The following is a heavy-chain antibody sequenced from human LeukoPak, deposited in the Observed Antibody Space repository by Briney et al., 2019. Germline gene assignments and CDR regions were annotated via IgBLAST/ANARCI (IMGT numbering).Heavy chain of an antibody. CDR3: ARGGY. V-gene: IGHV3-7*04. J-gene: IGHJ4*02. CDR2: IKPDGSDK. CDR1: GFTFSSSW. Sequence: PGGSLRLSCAASGFTFSSSWMSWVRQAPGKGLEWVANIKPDGSDKYYVDSVKGRFTISRDNAKYSLYLQMNSLRAEDTAVYYCARGGYWGQGTLVTVSS.